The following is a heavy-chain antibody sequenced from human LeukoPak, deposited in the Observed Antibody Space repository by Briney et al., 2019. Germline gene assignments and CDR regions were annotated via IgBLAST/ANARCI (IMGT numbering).Heavy chain of an antibody. V-gene: IGHV4-39*01. D-gene: IGHD3-10*01. CDR2: INYSGST. CDR1: GGSISSSSHF. J-gene: IGHJ4*02. Sequence: SETLSLTCTVSGGSISSSSHFWTWLRQPPGKGLEWIASINYSGSTYYNPSLKSRDTISVDTSKNQFSLKLSSVTAADTAVFYCVRYVVSGSGIYYFDYWGQGTLVTVSS. CDR3: VRYVVSGSGIYYFDY.